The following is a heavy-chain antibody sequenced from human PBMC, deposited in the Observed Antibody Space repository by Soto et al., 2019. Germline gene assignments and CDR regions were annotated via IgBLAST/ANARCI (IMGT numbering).Heavy chain of an antibody. Sequence: QVQLVESGGGVVQPGRSLRLSCAASGFTFSSYGMHWVRQAPGKGLERVAVIWYDGSNKYYADSVKGRFTISRDNSKNTLYLQMNSLRAEDTAVYYCARDGQYQLPERPHYYYYYMDVWGKGTTVTVSS. V-gene: IGHV3-33*01. J-gene: IGHJ6*03. CDR3: ARDGQYQLPERPHYYYYYMDV. D-gene: IGHD2-2*01. CDR1: GFTFSSYG. CDR2: IWYDGSNK.